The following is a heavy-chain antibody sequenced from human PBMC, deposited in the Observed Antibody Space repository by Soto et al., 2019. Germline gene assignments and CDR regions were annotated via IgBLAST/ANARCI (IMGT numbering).Heavy chain of an antibody. J-gene: IGHJ4*02. CDR3: AKEMTIGRPYDY. CDR2: ISDTGAST. CDR1: GFTFSSYA. Sequence: LRLSCAASGFTFSSYALSWVRQAPGKVLEWVSAISDTGASTYYADFVGGRFTISRDNSKNTLYLQMSSLRAEDTAVYYCAKEMTIGRPYDYWGQGTLVTVSS. V-gene: IGHV3-23*01.